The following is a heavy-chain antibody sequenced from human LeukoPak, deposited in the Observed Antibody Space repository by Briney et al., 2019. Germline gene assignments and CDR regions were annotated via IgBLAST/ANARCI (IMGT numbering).Heavy chain of an antibody. V-gene: IGHV3-30-3*01. D-gene: IGHD2-15*01. CDR3: AKDFGAPTPLNGWRIEPPH. CDR2: ISYDGSNK. CDR1: GFTFSSYA. J-gene: IGHJ4*02. Sequence: GGSLRLSCAASGFTFSSYAMHWVRQAPGKGLEWVAVISYDGSNKYYADSVKGRFTISRDNSKNTLYLQMNSLRAEDTAVYYCAKDFGAPTPLNGWRIEPPHWGQGTLVTVSS.